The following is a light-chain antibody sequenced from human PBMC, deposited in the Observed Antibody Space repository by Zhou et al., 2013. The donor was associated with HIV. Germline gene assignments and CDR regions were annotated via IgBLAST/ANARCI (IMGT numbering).Light chain of an antibody. V-gene: IGKV2-28*01. CDR3: QQANSFLSIT. Sequence: EIVMTQSPLSLPVTPGEPASISCRSSQSLLSSNGYNYLGWYLQKPGQSPQLLIYLGSSRASGVPDRFSGSGSGTDFTLTISSLQPEDSATYYCQQANSFLSITFGQGTRLEIK. J-gene: IGKJ5*01. CDR1: QSLLSSNGYNY. CDR2: LGS.